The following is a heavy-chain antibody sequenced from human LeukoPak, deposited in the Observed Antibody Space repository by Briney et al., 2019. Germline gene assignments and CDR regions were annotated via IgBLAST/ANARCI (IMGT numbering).Heavy chain of an antibody. CDR3: ARDRFSGSYPLDY. V-gene: IGHV3-30*02. Sequence: GGSLRLSCAASGFTFISYGMHWVRQAPGKGLEWVAFIRYDGSNKYYADSVKGRFTISRDNSKNTLYLQMNSLRAEDTAVYYCARDRFSGSYPLDYWGQETLVTVSS. J-gene: IGHJ4*02. D-gene: IGHD1-26*01. CDR2: IRYDGSNK. CDR1: GFTFISYG.